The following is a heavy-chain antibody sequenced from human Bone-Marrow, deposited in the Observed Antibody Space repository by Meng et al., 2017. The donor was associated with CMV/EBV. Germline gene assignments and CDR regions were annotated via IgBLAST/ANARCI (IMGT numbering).Heavy chain of an antibody. CDR3: ARRDVRTSYGMDV. V-gene: IGHV3-9*01. J-gene: IGHJ6*02. CDR1: GFTFDDYA. D-gene: IGHD1-1*01. Sequence: SLKISCAASGFTFDDYAMHWVRQAPGKGLEWVSGISWNSGSIGYADSVKGRFTISRDNAKNSLYPQMNSLRAGDTAVYYCARRDVRTSYGMDVWGQGTTVTVSS. CDR2: ISWNSGSI.